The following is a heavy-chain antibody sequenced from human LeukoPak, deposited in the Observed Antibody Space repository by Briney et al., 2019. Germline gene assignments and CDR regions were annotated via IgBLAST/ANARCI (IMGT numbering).Heavy chain of an antibody. CDR2: ISAYNGNT. D-gene: IGHD2-2*01. J-gene: IGHJ6*02. CDR1: GYTFTSYG. V-gene: IGHV1-18*01. CDR3: ARALRHCSSTSCYSSYYGMDV. Sequence: ASVEVSCKASGYTFTSYGISWVRQAPGQGLEWMGWISAYNGNTNYAQKLQGRVTMTTDTSTSTAYMELRSLRSDDTAVYYCARALRHCSSTSCYSSYYGMDVWGQGTTVTVSS.